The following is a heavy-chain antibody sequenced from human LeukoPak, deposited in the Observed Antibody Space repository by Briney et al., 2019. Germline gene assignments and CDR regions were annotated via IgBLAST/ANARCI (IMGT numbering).Heavy chain of an antibody. CDR3: ARSSSSWHFDY. V-gene: IGHV4-59*01. J-gene: IGHJ4*02. CDR2: NYYSGST. CDR1: GGSISSYY. Sequence: SETLSLTCTVSGGSISSYYWSWIRQPPGKGLEWIGYNYYSGSTNYNPSLKSRVTISVDTSKNQFSLKLSSVTAADTAVYYCARSSSSWHFDYWGQGTLVTVSS. D-gene: IGHD6-13*01.